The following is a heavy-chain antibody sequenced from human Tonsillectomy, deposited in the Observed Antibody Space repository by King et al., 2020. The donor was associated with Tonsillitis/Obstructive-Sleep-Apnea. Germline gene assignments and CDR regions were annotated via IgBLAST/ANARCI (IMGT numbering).Heavy chain of an antibody. CDR2: ISYDGGNK. CDR1: GFTLSSYA. V-gene: IGHV3-30*04. D-gene: IGHD3-22*01. Sequence: VQLVESGGGVVQPGRSLRLSCAASGFTLSSYAMHWVRQAPGKGLEWVAVISYDGGNKFYADSVKGRFTISRDNSKNTLYLQMNSLRAEDTAVYYCARDGSSHYYDSSGYYFDSWGQGTLVTVSS. CDR3: ARDGSSHYYDSSGYYFDS. J-gene: IGHJ4*02.